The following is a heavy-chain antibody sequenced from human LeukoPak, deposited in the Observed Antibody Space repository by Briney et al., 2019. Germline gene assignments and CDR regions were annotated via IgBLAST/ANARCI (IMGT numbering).Heavy chain of an antibody. J-gene: IGHJ6*03. D-gene: IGHD6-13*01. Sequence: GGSLRLSCAASGFTFSSYSMNWVRQAPGKGLEWVSYISSSSSTIYYADSVKGRFTISRDNAKNSLYLQMNSLRAEDTAVYYCATHPARDSSSWYFHYYYYMDVWGKGTTVTVSS. CDR3: ATHPARDSSSWYFHYYYYMDV. CDR2: ISSSSSTI. V-gene: IGHV3-48*04. CDR1: GFTFSSYS.